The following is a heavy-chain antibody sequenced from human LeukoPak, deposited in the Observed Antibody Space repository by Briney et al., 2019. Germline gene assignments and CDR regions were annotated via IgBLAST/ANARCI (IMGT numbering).Heavy chain of an antibody. CDR2: VTSGDDS. D-gene: IGHD2-15*01. CDR1: GFTFSRYA. V-gene: IGHV3-23*01. CDR3: ARYCSGVSCFSGVDY. J-gene: IGHJ4*02. Sequence: GSLRLSCAASGFTFSRYAMILVRQAPGKGLEWVSVVTSGDDSHYAHSVKGRFTISRDNSKNTLYLQMNSLRAEDTAVYYCARYCSGVSCFSGVDYWGQGTLVTVSS.